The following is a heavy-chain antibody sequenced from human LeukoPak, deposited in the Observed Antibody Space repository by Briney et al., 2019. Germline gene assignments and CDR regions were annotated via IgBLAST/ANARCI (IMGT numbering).Heavy chain of an antibody. CDR3: ARDWGWLLAFDI. CDR1: GGSISSSSYY. CDR2: IYNSGST. J-gene: IGHJ3*02. Sequence: PSQTLSLTCTVSGGSISSSSYYWGWIRQPPGKGLEWIGRIYNSGSTNYNPSLKSRVTISVDTSKNQLSLKLTSVTAADTAVYDCARDWGWLLAFDIWGQGTLVTVSS. D-gene: IGHD3-22*01. V-gene: IGHV4-61*02.